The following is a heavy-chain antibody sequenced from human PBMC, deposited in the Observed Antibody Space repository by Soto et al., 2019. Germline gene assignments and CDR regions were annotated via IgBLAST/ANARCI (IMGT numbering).Heavy chain of an antibody. D-gene: IGHD3-3*01. V-gene: IGHV3-23*01. J-gene: IGHJ2*01. CDR1: GFTFSSYA. CDR2: ISGSGGST. Sequence: RGSLRLSCAASGFTFSSYAMSWVRQAPGKGLGWVSPISGSGGSTYYADSFKGRVTICRDNSKNTLYLQMNSPRAEDTAVYYCAKDCQYDDFWSAHNSPYLYFDLGGRGTLVTESS. CDR3: AKDCQYDDFWSAHNSPYLYFDL.